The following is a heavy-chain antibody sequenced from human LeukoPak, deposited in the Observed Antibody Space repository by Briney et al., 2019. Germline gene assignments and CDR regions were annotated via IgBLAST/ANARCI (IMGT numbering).Heavy chain of an antibody. CDR3: AREAGGSGSYYSYCYGMDV. J-gene: IGHJ6*02. D-gene: IGHD3-10*01. CDR1: GFTFSSYG. Sequence: PGRSLRLSCAASGFTFSSYGMHWVRQAPGKGLEWVAVIWYDGSNKYYAVSVKGRFTISRDNSKNTLYLQMNSLRAEDTAVYYCAREAGGSGSYYSYCYGMDVWGQGTTVTVSS. V-gene: IGHV3-33*01. CDR2: IWYDGSNK.